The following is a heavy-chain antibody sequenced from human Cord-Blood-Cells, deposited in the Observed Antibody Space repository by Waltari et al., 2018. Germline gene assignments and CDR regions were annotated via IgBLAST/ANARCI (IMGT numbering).Heavy chain of an antibody. CDR1: GFTFTSSA. Sequence: QMQLVPSGPEVKKPGTSVKVSCKASGFTFTSSAVRWVRKDRGQRLEWIGWIVVGSGNTNYAQKFQERVTITRDMSTSTAYMELSSLRSEDTAVYYCAASRFYTDFWSGPDYWGQGTLVTVSS. CDR3: AASRFYTDFWSGPDY. CDR2: IVVGSGNT. J-gene: IGHJ4*02. V-gene: IGHV1-58*01. D-gene: IGHD3-3*01.